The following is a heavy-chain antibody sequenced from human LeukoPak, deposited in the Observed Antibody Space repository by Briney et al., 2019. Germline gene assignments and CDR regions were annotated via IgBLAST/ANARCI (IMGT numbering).Heavy chain of an antibody. CDR1: GFTFSSYA. V-gene: IGHV3-23*01. Sequence: PGGSLRLSCAASGFTFSSYAMSWVRQAPGKGLEWVSAISGSGHSAYYADSVKGRFTISRDNSKNTLYLQMNSLRAEDTAVYYCAKDQQSPQGYDFWSGYRTTYYFDYWGQGTLVTVSS. CDR2: ISGSGHSA. J-gene: IGHJ4*02. D-gene: IGHD3-3*01. CDR3: AKDQQSPQGYDFWSGYRTTYYFDY.